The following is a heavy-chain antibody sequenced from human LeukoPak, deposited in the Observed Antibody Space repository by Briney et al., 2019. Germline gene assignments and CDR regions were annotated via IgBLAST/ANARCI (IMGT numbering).Heavy chain of an antibody. J-gene: IGHJ5*02. CDR2: IIPILGIT. CDR3: ARDAPRGDYANNWFDP. V-gene: IGHV1-69*04. CDR1: GYTLTELS. Sequence: SVKVSCKVSGYTLTELSMHWVRQAPGQGLEWMGRIIPILGITNYAQKFQGRVTITADKSTSTAYMELSSLRSEDTAVYYCARDAPRGDYANNWFDPWGQGTLVTVSS. D-gene: IGHD4-17*01.